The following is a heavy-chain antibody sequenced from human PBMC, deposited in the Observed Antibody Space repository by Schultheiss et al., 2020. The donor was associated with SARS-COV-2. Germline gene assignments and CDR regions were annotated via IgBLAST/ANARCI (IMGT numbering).Heavy chain of an antibody. V-gene: IGHV3-74*01. CDR2: INTDDSII. CDR3: ARAEYNWNAGDY. CDR1: GFTFSSNA. Sequence: GESLKISCAASGFTFSSNAMTWVRQAPGKGLEWVSRINTDDSIIDYADSVKGRFTISRDNAKNTLYLQMNSLRAEDTAVYYCARAEYNWNAGDYWGQGTLVTVSS. J-gene: IGHJ4*02. D-gene: IGHD1-1*01.